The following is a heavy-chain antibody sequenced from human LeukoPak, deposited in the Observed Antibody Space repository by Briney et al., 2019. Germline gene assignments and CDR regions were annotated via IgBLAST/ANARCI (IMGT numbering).Heavy chain of an antibody. D-gene: IGHD3-16*01. V-gene: IGHV1-2*02. CDR2: INPNSGGT. CDR3: ARVREGGGTGGLGY. Sequence: ASVTVSCTASGYTFTGYYMHWVRQAPGQGLEWMGWINPNSGGTNYTQKFQGRVTMTRDTSISTAHRELSRLRSDDTAGYYCARVREGGGTGGLGYWGQGTLVTVSA. J-gene: IGHJ4*02. CDR1: GYTFTGYY.